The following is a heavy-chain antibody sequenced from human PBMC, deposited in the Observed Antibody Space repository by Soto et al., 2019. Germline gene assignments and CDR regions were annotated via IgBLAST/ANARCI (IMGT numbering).Heavy chain of an antibody. CDR3: ARHRTGQDSVLVPAAMPEYYYYYGMDV. J-gene: IGHJ6*02. Sequence: GESLNISCKGSGYSFTSYWMGLVRQMPGKGLEWMGIIYPGDSDTRYRPSFQGQVTISADKSIRTAYLQWSSLKASDTAMYYCARHRTGQDSVLVPAAMPEYYYYYGMDVWGQGTTVTVSS. CDR2: IYPGDSDT. V-gene: IGHV5-51*01. D-gene: IGHD2-2*01. CDR1: GYSFTSYW.